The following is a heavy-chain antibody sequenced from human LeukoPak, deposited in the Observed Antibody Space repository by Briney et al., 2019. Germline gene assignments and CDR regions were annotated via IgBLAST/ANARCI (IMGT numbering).Heavy chain of an antibody. CDR1: GFTFSSYG. J-gene: IGHJ3*02. CDR2: IRYDGSNK. D-gene: IGHD3-22*01. V-gene: IGHV3-30*02. CDR3: ATSTTKYYYDTTGYPTGAFNI. Sequence: GGSLRLSCAASGFTFSSYGMHWVRQAPGKGREWVAFIRYDGSNKYYADSVKGRFTISRDNSKNTLYLQMNSLRVDDTAVYYCATSTTKYYYDTTGYPTGAFNIWGQGTMVTVSS.